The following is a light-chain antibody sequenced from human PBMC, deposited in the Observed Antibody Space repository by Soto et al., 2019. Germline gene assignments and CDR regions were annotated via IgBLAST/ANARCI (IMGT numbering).Light chain of an antibody. CDR2: DAS. Sequence: DIRMTQSPSTLSASAGDRVTITCRASQTISRWWAWYQQKPGKAPKLLIYDASSLKSGVPSRFSGSGSGTDFTLTNSSLQPDDSAVYYCQQYNSFSLTFGGGTKVEIK. J-gene: IGKJ4*01. V-gene: IGKV1-5*01. CDR1: QTISRW. CDR3: QQYNSFSLT.